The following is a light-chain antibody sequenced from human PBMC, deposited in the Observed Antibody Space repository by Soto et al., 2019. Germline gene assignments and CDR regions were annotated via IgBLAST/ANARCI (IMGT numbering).Light chain of an antibody. Sequence: QSVLTQPRSVSGSPGQSVTISCTGTSSDVGGYNYVSWYQQHPGKAPKLMIFDVRQRPSGVPDRFSGSKSGNTASLTISGLQAEDEGDYYCCSYTGRYVYVFGTGTQLTVL. J-gene: IGLJ1*01. CDR1: SSDVGGYNY. CDR3: CSYTGRYVYV. CDR2: DVR. V-gene: IGLV2-11*01.